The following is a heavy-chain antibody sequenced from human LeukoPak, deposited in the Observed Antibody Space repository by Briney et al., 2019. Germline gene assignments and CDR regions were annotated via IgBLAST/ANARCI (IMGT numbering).Heavy chain of an antibody. CDR2: IKQDGTDK. Sequence: GGSLRLSCAASGFTFSSYWMTWVRQAPGKGLEWMANIKQDGTDKYYVDSVKGRFTISRDNAKNSLFLQLGSPRADDTAVYYCARASMGGRDYHLDSWGQGTLVTVSS. CDR3: ARASMGGRDYHLDS. V-gene: IGHV3-7*01. J-gene: IGHJ4*02. D-gene: IGHD4/OR15-4a*01. CDR1: GFTFSSYW.